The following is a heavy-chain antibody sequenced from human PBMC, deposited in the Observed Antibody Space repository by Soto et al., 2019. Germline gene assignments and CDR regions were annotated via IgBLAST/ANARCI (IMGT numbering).Heavy chain of an antibody. V-gene: IGHV3-48*03. CDR3: ARESEDLTSNYDY. J-gene: IGHJ4*02. Sequence: GGSLRLSCAASGFTFRSYEMNWVRQAPGKGLEWISYISSSGSTIYYADSVKGRFAISRDNAENSLYLEMNSLRAEDTAVYYCARESEDLTSNYDYWGQGTMVTVSS. CDR1: GFTFRSYE. CDR2: ISSSGSTI.